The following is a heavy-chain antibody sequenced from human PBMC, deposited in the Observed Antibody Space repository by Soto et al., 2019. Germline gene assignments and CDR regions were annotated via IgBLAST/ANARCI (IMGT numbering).Heavy chain of an antibody. J-gene: IGHJ6*02. CDR3: ARCLDYYYHYGLDV. CDR2: IYDTGTT. Sequence: QVQLQESGPGLVKPSQTLSLTCTVSGASISSSDHYWAWIRQPPGRGLEWIGHIYDTGTTYYNSSLKSRLSISVDTSRNQFSLRLNSVTAADTAVYFCARCLDYYYHYGLDVWGQGTTVFVSS. V-gene: IGHV4-30-4*01. CDR1: GASISSSDHY.